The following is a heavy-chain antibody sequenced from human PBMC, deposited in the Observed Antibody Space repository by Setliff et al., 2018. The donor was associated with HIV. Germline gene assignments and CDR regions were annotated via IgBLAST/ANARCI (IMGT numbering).Heavy chain of an antibody. V-gene: IGHV3-23*01. J-gene: IGHJ4*02. CDR1: GFKFINYA. Sequence: GGSLRLCCAASGFKFINYAMSWVRQDPGKGLEWVSAISGSDSSTYYADSVKGRFTISRDNSKNTLYLQMNSLRAEDTAVYYCAKVEDIVVVPAFDYWGQGTLVTVSS. CDR3: AKVEDIVVVPAFDY. D-gene: IGHD2-2*01. CDR2: ISGSDSST.